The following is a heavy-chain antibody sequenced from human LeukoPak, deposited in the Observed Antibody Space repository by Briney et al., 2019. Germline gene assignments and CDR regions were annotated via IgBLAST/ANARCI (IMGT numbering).Heavy chain of an antibody. V-gene: IGHV1-2*02. J-gene: IGHJ4*02. CDR2: INPNSGGT. CDR1: GYTFTGYY. Sequence: ASVKVSCKASGYTFTGYYMHWVRHAPGQGLEWMGWINPNSGGTNYAQKFQGRVTMTRDTSISTAYMELSRLRSDDTAVYYCASISDSGYYYDSSGQKTLDYWGQGTLVTVSS. D-gene: IGHD3-22*01. CDR3: ASISDSGYYYDSSGQKTLDY.